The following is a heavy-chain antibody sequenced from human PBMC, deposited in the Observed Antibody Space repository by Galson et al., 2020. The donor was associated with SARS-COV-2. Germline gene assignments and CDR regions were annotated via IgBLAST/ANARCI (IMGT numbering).Heavy chain of an antibody. CDR2: VHYSANT. D-gene: IGHD3-3*01. V-gene: IGHV4-30-4*01. Sequence: SETLSLTCTVSGGSIRSAHYFWSWHRQTPGQGLKWIGSVHYSANTYYNPTLKSRVNMSVDTSATQFSLVLSSVTPADTAVYYCARACYDFCSGPLMDYVWFDPWGQGTLVTVCS. CDR1: GGSIRSAHYF. CDR3: ARACYDFCSGPLMDYVWFDP. J-gene: IGHJ5*02.